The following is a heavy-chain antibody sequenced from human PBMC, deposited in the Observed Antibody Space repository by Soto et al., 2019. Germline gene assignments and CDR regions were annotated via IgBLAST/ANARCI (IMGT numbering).Heavy chain of an antibody. D-gene: IGHD2-8*01. CDR2: ISNSDYTT. Sequence: GSLRLSCVASGITLSDNYMTWIRQAPGKGLEWLSYISNSDYTTYYADSVKGRFTISRDNAKNSLYLQLNGLRVEDTAVYYCASGKWSLDYWGQGILVTVSS. CDR3: ASGKWSLDY. CDR1: GITLSDNY. V-gene: IGHV3-11*01. J-gene: IGHJ4*02.